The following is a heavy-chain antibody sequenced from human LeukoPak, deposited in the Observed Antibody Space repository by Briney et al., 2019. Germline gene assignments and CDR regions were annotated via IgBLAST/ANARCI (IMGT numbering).Heavy chain of an antibody. CDR1: GFTFSDYY. J-gene: IGHJ6*03. CDR2: ISGSGSTT. Sequence: PGGSLRLSCAASGFTFSDYYMSWIRQAPGKGLEWVSYISGSGSTTYYADSVKGRFTISRDNAKNSLHLQMNSLRAEDTAVYYCARDIGRGGLDYYMDVWGKGTTVTVSS. CDR3: ARDIGRGGLDYYMDV. V-gene: IGHV3-11*04. D-gene: IGHD1-26*01.